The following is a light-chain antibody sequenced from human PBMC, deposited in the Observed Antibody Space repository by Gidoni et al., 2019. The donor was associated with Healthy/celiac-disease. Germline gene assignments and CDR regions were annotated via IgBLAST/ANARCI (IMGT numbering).Light chain of an antibody. Sequence: DIPMTQSPSSLSASVGDRVTLTCRASQSISNYLNWYQQKPGKAPKLLIYAAYSLQSGVPSRVSGRGSGTDFTLTISRLQPEDFATYYCQQSYSTPCTFXQXTKVXIK. J-gene: IGKJ1*01. V-gene: IGKV1-39*01. CDR1: QSISNY. CDR2: AAY. CDR3: QQSYSTPCT.